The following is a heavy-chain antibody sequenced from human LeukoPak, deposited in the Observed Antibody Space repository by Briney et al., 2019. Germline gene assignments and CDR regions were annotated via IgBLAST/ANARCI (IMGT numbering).Heavy chain of an antibody. CDR2: IYYSGSS. J-gene: IGHJ4*02. CDR3: ARFNLPRSLSFDY. Sequence: SETLSLTCTVSGGSVSSVSYYWSWIRQPPGKGLEWIGYIYYSGSSSYNPALKSRVTISLDTSKNQFSLKLSSVTAADTAVYYCARFNLPRSLSFDYWGQGTLVTVSS. V-gene: IGHV4-61*01. CDR1: GGSVSSVSYY.